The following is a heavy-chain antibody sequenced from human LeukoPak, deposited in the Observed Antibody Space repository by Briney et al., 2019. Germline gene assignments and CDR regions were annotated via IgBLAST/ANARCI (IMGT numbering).Heavy chain of an antibody. CDR1: GYTFTSNY. J-gene: IGHJ4*02. CDR2: IYPRDGST. CDR3: ARDQEGFDY. Sequence: ASVKVSCKASGYTFTSNYIHWVRPAPGQGLEWMGMIYPRDGSTSYAQKFQGRVTVTRDTSTSTVHMELSGLRSEDTAVYYCARDQEGFDYWGQGTLVTVSS. V-gene: IGHV1-46*01.